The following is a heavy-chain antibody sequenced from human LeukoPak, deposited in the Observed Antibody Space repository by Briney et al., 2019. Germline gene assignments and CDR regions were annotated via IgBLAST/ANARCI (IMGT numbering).Heavy chain of an antibody. CDR3: AKGEIGPTPNWFDP. Sequence: GGSLRLSCVASGFNFDIFAMNWVRQFPGGGLEWVSSLGRSGGSRNYADSVKGRFTISRDNSKNTLYLQMNSLRAEDTAVYYCAKGEIGPTPNWFDPWGQGTLVTVSS. D-gene: IGHD1-26*01. V-gene: IGHV3-23*01. CDR2: LGRSGGSR. CDR1: GFNFDIFA. J-gene: IGHJ5*02.